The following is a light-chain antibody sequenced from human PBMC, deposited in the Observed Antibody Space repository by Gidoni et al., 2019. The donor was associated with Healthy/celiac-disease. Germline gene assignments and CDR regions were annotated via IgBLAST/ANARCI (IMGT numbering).Light chain of an antibody. CDR3: MQALQTPLT. CDR2: LGS. Sequence: DIVMTQSPLSLLVIPVEPASISCRSSQSLLHSNGYNYLDWYLQKPGQSPQLLIYLGSNRASGVPDRFSGSGSGTDFTLKISRVEAEDVGVYYCMQALQTPLTFGGGTKVEIK. CDR1: QSLLHSNGYNY. J-gene: IGKJ4*01. V-gene: IGKV2-28*01.